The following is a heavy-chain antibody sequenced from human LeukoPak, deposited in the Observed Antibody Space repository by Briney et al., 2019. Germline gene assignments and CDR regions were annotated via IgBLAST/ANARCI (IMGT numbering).Heavy chain of an antibody. CDR3: ARLALRDYFYDY. CDR2: IYYSGST. J-gene: IGHJ4*02. Sequence: SETLSLTCTVSGGSISSGGYYWSWIRQHPGKGLEWIGYIYYSGSTYYNPSLKSRVTISVDTSKNQFSLKLSSVTAADTAVYYCARLALRDYFYDYWGQGTLVTVSS. D-gene: IGHD2/OR15-2a*01. CDR1: GGSISSGGYY. V-gene: IGHV4-31*03.